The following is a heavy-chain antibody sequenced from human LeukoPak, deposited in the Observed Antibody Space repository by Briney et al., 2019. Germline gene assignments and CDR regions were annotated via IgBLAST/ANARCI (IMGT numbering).Heavy chain of an antibody. CDR1: GYIFNDYY. CDR2: INPKRGGT. V-gene: IGHV1-2*02. D-gene: IGHD4-23*01. CDR3: ARVRYDYGAKDIDY. Sequence: ASVKVSCKASGYIFNDYYIHWVRQAPGQGLEWMGWINPKRGGTKYVQKFRGRVTMTSDTSMSTVYMEMSRLRSDDTAVYYCARVRYDYGAKDIDYWGQGTLVTVSS. J-gene: IGHJ4*02.